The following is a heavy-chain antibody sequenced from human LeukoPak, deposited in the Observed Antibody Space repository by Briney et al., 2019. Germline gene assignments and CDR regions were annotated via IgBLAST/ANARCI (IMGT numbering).Heavy chain of an antibody. CDR3: ASGEQWPYYWYFDL. CDR2: IYYSGST. J-gene: IGHJ2*01. V-gene: IGHV4-59*01. D-gene: IGHD6-19*01. Sequence: SETLSLTCTVSGGSISSYYWSWIRQPPGRGLEWIGYIYYSGSTTYNPSLKSRVTISVDTSKNQFSLKLNSVTAADTAVYYCASGEQWPYYWYFDLWGRGTLVTVSS. CDR1: GGSISSYY.